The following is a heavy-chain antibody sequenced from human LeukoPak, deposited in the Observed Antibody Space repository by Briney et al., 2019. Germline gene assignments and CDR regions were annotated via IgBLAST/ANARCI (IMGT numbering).Heavy chain of an antibody. D-gene: IGHD3-22*01. Sequence: SETLSLTCAVYGGSFSGYSWNWIRQPPVKGLEWIGEINHSGGTNYNPSLKSRVTISVDTSKKQFSLKLSSVTAADTAVYYCARGDYYDSSGYIDYWGQGTLVTVSS. CDR2: INHSGGT. CDR3: ARGDYYDSSGYIDY. V-gene: IGHV4-34*01. CDR1: GGSFSGYS. J-gene: IGHJ4*02.